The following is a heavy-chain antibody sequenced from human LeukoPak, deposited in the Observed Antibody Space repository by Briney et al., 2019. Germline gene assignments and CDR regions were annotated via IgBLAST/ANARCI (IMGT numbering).Heavy chain of an antibody. V-gene: IGHV3-13*01. CDR2: IGTAGDT. J-gene: IGHJ6*02. D-gene: IGHD3-9*01. CDR1: GFTFSSYD. Sequence: GGSLRLSCAASGFTFSSYDMHWVRQATGKGLEWVSAIGTAGDTYYPGSAKGRFTISRENAKNSLYLQMNSLRAGDTAVYYCARGVRSDWLLHYYYYYGMDVWGQGTTVTVSS. CDR3: ARGVRSDWLLHYYYYYGMDV.